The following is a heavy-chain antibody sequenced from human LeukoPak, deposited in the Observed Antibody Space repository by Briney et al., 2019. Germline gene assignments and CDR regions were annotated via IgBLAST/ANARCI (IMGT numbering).Heavy chain of an antibody. V-gene: IGHV1-18*01. D-gene: IGHD5-12*01. CDR3: ARDSSLLSGYGD. CDR2: ISAYNGNT. J-gene: IGHJ4*02. CDR1: GYTFISYG. Sequence: ASVKVSCKASGYTFISYGISWVRQDPGQGLEWMGWISAYNGNTNYAQKLQGRVTMTTDTSTNTAYMELRSLRSDDTAVYYCARDSSLLSGYGDWGQGTLVTVSS.